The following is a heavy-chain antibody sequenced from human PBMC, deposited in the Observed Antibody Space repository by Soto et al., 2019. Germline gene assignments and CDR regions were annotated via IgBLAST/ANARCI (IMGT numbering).Heavy chain of an antibody. CDR2: INPSGGST. D-gene: IGHD5-18*01. CDR1: GYTFTSYY. V-gene: IGHV1-46*01. CDR3: ARDPGIQLWLTPQTYYFDY. Sequence: ASVKVSCKASGYTFTSYYMHWVRQAPGQGLEWMGIINPSGGSTSYAQKFQGRVTMTRDTSTSTVYMELSSLRSEDTAVYYCARDPGIQLWLTPQTYYFDYWGQGTLVTVSS. J-gene: IGHJ4*02.